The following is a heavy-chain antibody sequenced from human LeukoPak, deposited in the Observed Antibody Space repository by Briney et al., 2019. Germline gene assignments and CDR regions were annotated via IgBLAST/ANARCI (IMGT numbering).Heavy chain of an antibody. J-gene: IGHJ4*02. CDR3: ARDYRDDYFDY. Sequence: QAGGSLRLSCAASGFTFSSYAMHWVRQAPGRGLEWVAVISYDGSNKYYADSVKGRFTISRDNSKNTLYLQMNSLRAEDTAVYYCARDYRDDYFDYWGQGTLVTVSS. V-gene: IGHV3-30*04. D-gene: IGHD1-14*01. CDR1: GFTFSSYA. CDR2: ISYDGSNK.